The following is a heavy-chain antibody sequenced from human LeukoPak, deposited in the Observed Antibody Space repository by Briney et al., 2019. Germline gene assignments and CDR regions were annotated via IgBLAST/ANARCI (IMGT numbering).Heavy chain of an antibody. V-gene: IGHV3-11*06. Sequence: GGSLRLSCEASGFTFSDYYLGWIRQASGKGLEWISYIRGSSSHINYADSVKGRFTNSRDNAKKSVYLQMDSLRVEDTAVYYCARDQIGSWWGQGTLVIVSS. CDR1: GFTFSDYY. CDR3: ARDQIGSW. CDR2: IRGSSSHI. J-gene: IGHJ4*02. D-gene: IGHD6-13*01.